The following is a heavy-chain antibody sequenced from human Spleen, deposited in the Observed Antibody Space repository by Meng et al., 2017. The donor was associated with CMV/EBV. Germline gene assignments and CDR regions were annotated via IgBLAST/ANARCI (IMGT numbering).Heavy chain of an antibody. V-gene: IGHV3-74*01. CDR2: INSGGTNT. Sequence: LSCAASGFTFSTYWMHWVRQAPGKGLVWVSHINSGGTNTNYADSVKGRFTISRDNAKNTLFLQMNSLRAEDTAFYYCARFTPPQAPLWGQGTLVTVSS. CDR1: GFTFSTYW. J-gene: IGHJ4*02. CDR3: ARFTPPQAPL.